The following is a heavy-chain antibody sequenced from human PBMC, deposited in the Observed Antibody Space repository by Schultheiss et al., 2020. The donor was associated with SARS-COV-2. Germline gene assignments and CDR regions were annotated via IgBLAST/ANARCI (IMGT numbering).Heavy chain of an antibody. CDR3: ARDVIIPSHSNYNYYYGMDV. D-gene: IGHD4-11*01. J-gene: IGHJ6*02. CDR2: FDPEDGET. CDR1: GYTLTELS. V-gene: IGHV1-24*01. Sequence: ASVKVSCKVSGYTLTELSMHWVRQAPGKGLEWMGGFDPEDGETIYAQKLQGRVTMTTDTSTSTAYMELRSLRSDDTAVYYWARDVIIPSHSNYNYYYGMDVWGQGTTVTVSS.